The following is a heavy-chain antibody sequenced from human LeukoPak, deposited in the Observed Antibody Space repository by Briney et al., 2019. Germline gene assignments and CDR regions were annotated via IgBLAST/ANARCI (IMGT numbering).Heavy chain of an antibody. J-gene: IGHJ3*02. D-gene: IGHD2-2*01. CDR2: SSASGGST. V-gene: IGHV1-46*01. CDR1: EYTLTTYY. Sequence: AAVEVSCKPSEYTLTTYYIHSVRPAPRQGLEWVGISSASGGSTSYAQKFQGSVTMTRDTSTSTVYMVLSRLRSEDTAVYYCARAVVPAAMGRALDIWGQGTRVTVSS. CDR3: ARAVVPAAMGRALDI.